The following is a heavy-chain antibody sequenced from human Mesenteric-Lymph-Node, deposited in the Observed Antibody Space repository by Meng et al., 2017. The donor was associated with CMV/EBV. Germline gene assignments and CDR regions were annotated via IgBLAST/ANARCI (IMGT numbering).Heavy chain of an antibody. CDR1: GLSVSSNY. Sequence: GESLKISCAASGLSVSSNYMNWVRQAPGKGLEWIAVMWSSGSAVYADAVKGRFTISRDTSKNTLNLQMNSLRVEDSAIYYCAREYPRSSTWGSWGQGTLVTVSS. CDR3: AREYPRSSTWGS. J-gene: IGHJ4*02. CDR2: MWSSGSA. D-gene: IGHD6-13*01. V-gene: IGHV3-66*03.